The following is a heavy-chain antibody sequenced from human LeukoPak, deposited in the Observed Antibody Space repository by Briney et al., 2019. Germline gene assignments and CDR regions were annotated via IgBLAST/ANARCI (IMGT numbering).Heavy chain of an antibody. CDR2: INHSGST. J-gene: IGHJ5*02. CDR3: ARGRPWFDP. Sequence: SETLSLTCAVYGGSFSGYYWSWIRQPPGKGLEWIGEINHSGSTNYNPSLKSRVTISVDTSKNQFSLKLSSVTAADTAVYYCARGRPWFDPGAREPWSPSPQ. D-gene: IGHD6-6*01. V-gene: IGHV4-34*01. CDR1: GGSFSGYY.